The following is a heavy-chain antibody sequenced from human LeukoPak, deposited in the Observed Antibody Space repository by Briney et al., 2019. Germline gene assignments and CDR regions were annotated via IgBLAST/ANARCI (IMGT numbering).Heavy chain of an antibody. D-gene: IGHD1-1*01. CDR1: GFTFSSYG. CDR3: AKDQHPKLKGSIGTDY. CDR2: ISYDGSNK. J-gene: IGHJ4*02. Sequence: PGGSLRLSCAASGFTFSSYGMHWVRQAPGKGLEWVAVISYDGSNKYYADSVKGRFTISRDNSKNTLYLQMNSLRAEDTAVYYCAKDQHPKLKGSIGTDYWGQGTLVTVSS. V-gene: IGHV3-30*18.